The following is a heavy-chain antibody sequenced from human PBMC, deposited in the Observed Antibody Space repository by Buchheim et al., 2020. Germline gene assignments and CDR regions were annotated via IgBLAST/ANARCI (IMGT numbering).Heavy chain of an antibody. J-gene: IGHJ4*02. CDR1: GGSFSGSY. D-gene: IGHD6-13*01. CDR3: AEDLSLATAD. CDR2: INHRRST. V-gene: IGHV4-34*01. Sequence: QVELQQWGAGLLKPSETLSLTCAVYGGSFSGSYWTWVRQPPGKGLEWIGEINHRRSTNYNPSLKSRVTLSIDTSKTQFSLKLTSVTAADTAVYYCAEDLSLATADWGQGTL.